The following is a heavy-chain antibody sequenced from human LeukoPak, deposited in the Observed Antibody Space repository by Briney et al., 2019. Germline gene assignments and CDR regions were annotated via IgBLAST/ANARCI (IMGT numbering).Heavy chain of an antibody. Sequence: GASVKVSCKASGYTFTSYGISWVRQAPGQGLEWMGWINPNSGGTDYADRFQGRVTVTRDTSISIGYMELTRLRFDDTAVYYCTRGARGGGYEAFDFWGQGTLVTVSS. CDR2: INPNSGGT. D-gene: IGHD5-12*01. V-gene: IGHV1-2*02. J-gene: IGHJ4*02. CDR1: GYTFTSYG. CDR3: TRGARGGGYEAFDF.